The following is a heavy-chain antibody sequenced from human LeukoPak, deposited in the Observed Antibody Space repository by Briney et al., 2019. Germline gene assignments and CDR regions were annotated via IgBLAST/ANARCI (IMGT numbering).Heavy chain of an antibody. J-gene: IGHJ4*02. V-gene: IGHV3-7*01. Sequence: GGSLRLSCAASGFTFSNYWMTWVRQAPGKGLEWVGNIKQDGSEKYYVDSVKGRFTISRDNAKNSLYLQMNSLRAEDTAVYYCGRDFRFLDDYWGQGTLVTVSS. CDR3: GRDFRFLDDY. CDR1: GFTFSNYW. CDR2: IKQDGSEK. D-gene: IGHD3-3*01.